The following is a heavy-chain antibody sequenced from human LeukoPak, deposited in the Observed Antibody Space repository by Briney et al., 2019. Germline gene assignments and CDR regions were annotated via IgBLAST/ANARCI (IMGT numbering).Heavy chain of an antibody. Sequence: GASVKVSCKVSGYTLTELSMHWVRQAPGKGLEWMGGFDPEDGETIYAQKFQGRVTMTEDTSTDTAYMELSSLRPEDTAVYYCATDRMYCSSTSCQPFDYWGQGTLVTVSS. J-gene: IGHJ4*02. D-gene: IGHD2-2*01. V-gene: IGHV1-24*01. CDR2: FDPEDGET. CDR1: GYTLTELS. CDR3: ATDRMYCSSTSCQPFDY.